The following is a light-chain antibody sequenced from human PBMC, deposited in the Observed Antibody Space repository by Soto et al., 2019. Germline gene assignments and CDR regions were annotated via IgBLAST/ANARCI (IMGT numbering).Light chain of an antibody. Sequence: EIVLTQSPGTLSLSPGERATPSCRASQSVSSSYLAWYQQKPGQPPRLLIYGASSRATGIPDRFSGSGSGTDFTLTISRLEPEDFAVFYCRHYDSLPITFGQGTRLEIK. CDR3: RHYDSLPIT. CDR1: QSVSSSY. V-gene: IGKV3-20*01. CDR2: GAS. J-gene: IGKJ5*01.